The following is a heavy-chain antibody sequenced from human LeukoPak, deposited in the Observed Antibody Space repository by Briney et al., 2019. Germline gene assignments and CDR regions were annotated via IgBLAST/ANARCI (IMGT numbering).Heavy chain of an antibody. V-gene: IGHV3-23*01. D-gene: IGHD6-13*01. CDR3: AKGGGSSSWYPNYFDY. J-gene: IGHJ4*02. CDR1: GFTFSSYA. Sequence: GGSLRLSCAASGFTFSSYAMSWVRQAPGKGLEWVSAISGSGGSTYYADSVKGRFTISRDNSKNTLYLQMNSLRAEDTAVYYCAKGGGSSSWYPNYFDYWGQGTLVTVSS. CDR2: ISGSGGST.